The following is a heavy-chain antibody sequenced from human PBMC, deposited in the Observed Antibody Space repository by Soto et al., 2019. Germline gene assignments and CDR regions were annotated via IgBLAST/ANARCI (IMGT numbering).Heavy chain of an antibody. CDR1: GFTFSSYG. Sequence: QVQLVESGGGVVQPGRSLRLSCAASGFTFSSYGMHWVRQAPGKGLEWVAVIWCDGSNKYYADSVKGRFTISRDNSKNTLYLQMNSLRAEDTAVYYCARASGYSGSYPFDYWGQGTLVTVSS. J-gene: IGHJ4*02. CDR2: IWCDGSNK. D-gene: IGHD1-26*01. CDR3: ARASGYSGSYPFDY. V-gene: IGHV3-33*01.